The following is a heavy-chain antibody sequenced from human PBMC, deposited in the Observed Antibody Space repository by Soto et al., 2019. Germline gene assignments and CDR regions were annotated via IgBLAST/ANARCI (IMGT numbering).Heavy chain of an antibody. Sequence: QVQLKQWGAGLLKPSETLSLTCAVYGGSFSDNYWSWIRQPPGKGLEWIGQINHSGSTNYNPSLSSRVTISVRALNQFFLELSSVTAADTAVYYCARARIRFGSGSYEGGYYYFDYWGQGTLVTVSS. V-gene: IGHV4-34*01. CDR1: GGSFSDNY. CDR3: ARARIRFGSGSYEGGYYYFDY. CDR2: INHSGST. J-gene: IGHJ4*02. D-gene: IGHD3-10*01.